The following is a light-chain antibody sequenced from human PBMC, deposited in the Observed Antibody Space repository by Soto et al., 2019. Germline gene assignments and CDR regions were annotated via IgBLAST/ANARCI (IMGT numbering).Light chain of an antibody. CDR1: QNISIY. CDR2: SAS. V-gene: IGKV1-39*01. J-gene: IGKJ3*01. Sequence: DIQMTQSPSTLSASVGDRVTITCRASQNISIYLNWYQQRPGRAPILLVYSASNLQSGVPSSVSGTGALTDFTLIISGLQPEDFATYYCQQSYGTPFTFCPGTTVDI. CDR3: QQSYGTPFT.